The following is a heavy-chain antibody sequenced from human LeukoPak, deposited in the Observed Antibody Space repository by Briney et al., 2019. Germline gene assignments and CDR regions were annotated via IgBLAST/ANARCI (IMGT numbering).Heavy chain of an antibody. V-gene: IGHV1-2*02. CDR3: ARRCDTSSYYTYYFDY. D-gene: IGHD3-22*01. Sequence: GASVKVSCKASGYTFTAYYIHWVRQAPGQGLEWMGWINPNSGGTNYAQKFQGRVTMTRDTSISTAYMELSRLRSDDMAVYFCARRCDTSSYYTYYFDYWGQGTLVTVSS. CDR1: GYTFTAYY. CDR2: INPNSGGT. J-gene: IGHJ4*02.